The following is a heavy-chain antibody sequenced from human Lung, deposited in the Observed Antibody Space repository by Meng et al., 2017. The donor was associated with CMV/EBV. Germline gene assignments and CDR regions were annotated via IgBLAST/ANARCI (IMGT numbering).Heavy chain of an antibody. D-gene: IGHD3-3*01. CDR1: GGSISSSSYY. J-gene: IGHJ5*02. CDR2: IYYSGST. CDR3: ARDYTYDFWSGQYGGKRGFDP. Sequence: SQTLXLTXTVSGGSISSSSYYWGWVRQPPGKGLEWIGSIYYSGSTYYNPSLKSRVTISLYTSKNQFSLKLSSVTAADTAVYYCARDYTYDFWSGQYGGKRGFDPXGQGXLVTVSS. V-gene: IGHV4-39*07.